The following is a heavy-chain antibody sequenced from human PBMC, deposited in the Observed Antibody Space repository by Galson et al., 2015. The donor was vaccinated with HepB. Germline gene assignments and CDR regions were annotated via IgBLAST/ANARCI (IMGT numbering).Heavy chain of an antibody. Sequence: SLRLSCAAPGFTFSSYAMHWVRQAPGKGLEWVAVISYDGSNKYYADSVKGRFTISRDNSKNTLYLQMNSLRAEDTAVYYCARVRGYSYGTDAFDIWGQGTMVTVSS. CDR2: ISYDGSNK. CDR3: ARVRGYSYGTDAFDI. D-gene: IGHD5-18*01. CDR1: GFTFSSYA. J-gene: IGHJ3*02. V-gene: IGHV3-30*04.